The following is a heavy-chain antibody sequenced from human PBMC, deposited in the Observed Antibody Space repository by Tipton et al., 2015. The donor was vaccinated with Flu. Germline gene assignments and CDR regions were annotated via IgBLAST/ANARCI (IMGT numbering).Heavy chain of an antibody. CDR1: GFTFSNYW. CDR2: VSGGGGTR. D-gene: IGHD3-3*01. Sequence: SLRLSCAASGFTFSNYWMTWVRQAPGKGLEWVSAVSGGGGTRYFADSVKGRFTISRDNIKNTLYLQMNSLRAEDTAVYYCAKDSRDITIFGVVEDYWGQGTLVTVSS. J-gene: IGHJ4*02. CDR3: AKDSRDITIFGVVEDY. V-gene: IGHV3-23*01.